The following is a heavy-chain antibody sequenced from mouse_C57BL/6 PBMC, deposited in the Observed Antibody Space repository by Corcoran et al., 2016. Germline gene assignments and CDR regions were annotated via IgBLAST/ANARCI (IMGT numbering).Heavy chain of an antibody. J-gene: IGHJ4*01. CDR3: ARSDYYGSHYYAMDY. D-gene: IGHD1-1*01. CDR2: IYPRRGNT. Sequence: QVQLQQSGAGLARPGDSVKLSCKASGDTFTSYGIRWVKQRTGQGLERIGEIYPRRGNTYYNEQFKGKATLTADKSSRTAYMELRSLSSEDSAVYFFARSDYYGSHYYAMDYWGQGTSVTVSS. V-gene: IGHV1-81*01. CDR1: GDTFTSYG.